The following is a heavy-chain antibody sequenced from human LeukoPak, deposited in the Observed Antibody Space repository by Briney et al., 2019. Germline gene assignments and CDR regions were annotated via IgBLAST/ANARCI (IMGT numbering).Heavy chain of an antibody. Sequence: SETLSLTCAVYGGSFSGYYWSWIRQPPGKGLEWIGEINHSGSTNYNPSLKSRVTISVDTSKNQFSLKLSSVTAADTAVYYCARSIAARPESGGGYFDYWGQGTLVTVSS. CDR3: ARSIAARPESGGGYFDY. CDR2: INHSGST. D-gene: IGHD6-6*01. V-gene: IGHV4-34*01. J-gene: IGHJ4*02. CDR1: GGSFSGYY.